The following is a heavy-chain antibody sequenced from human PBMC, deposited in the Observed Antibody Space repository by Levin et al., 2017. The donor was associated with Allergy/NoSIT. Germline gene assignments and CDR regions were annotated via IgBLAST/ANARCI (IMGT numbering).Heavy chain of an antibody. CDR1: GDSISTGNYY. CDR3: AGIPGRASAGRSVKGGGYFDY. J-gene: IGHJ4*02. CDR2: INSGGST. D-gene: IGHD3-16*01. Sequence: SETLSLTCSVSGDSISTGNYYWSWIRQPPGKGLEWIGYINSGGSTYYHPSLRSRITVSIDTSKNQFSLKVNSVTVDDTAVYYCAGIPGRASAGRSVKGGGYFDYWGQGILVTVSS. V-gene: IGHV4-30-4*01.